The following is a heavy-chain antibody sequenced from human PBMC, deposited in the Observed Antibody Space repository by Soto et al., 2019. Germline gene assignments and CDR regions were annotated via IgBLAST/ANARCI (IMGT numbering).Heavy chain of an antibody. V-gene: IGHV4-30-4*01. Sequence: SETLSLTCTVSGGSISSGDYYWSWIRQPPGKGLEWIGYIYYSGSTYYNPSLKSRVTISVDTSKNQFSLKLSSVTAADTAVYYCARDITMVRGVVDYYGMDVWGQGTTVTVSS. CDR3: ARDITMVRGVVDYYGMDV. D-gene: IGHD3-10*01. J-gene: IGHJ6*02. CDR1: GGSISSGDYY. CDR2: IYYSGST.